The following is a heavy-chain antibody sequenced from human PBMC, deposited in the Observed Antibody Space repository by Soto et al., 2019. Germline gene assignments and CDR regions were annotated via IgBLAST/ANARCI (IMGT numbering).Heavy chain of an antibody. D-gene: IGHD1-7*01. V-gene: IGHV4-4*07. CDR1: GDTITSFS. Sequence: QVQLQESGPGVVKPSETLSLTCTVSGDTITSFSWNWIRQSAGKGLEWIGRISTTGNTHYNPSLESRVTMSLDTSKNQFSLKLTSVTAADTAVYYCEGESGENWSYEAYWGQGTLVTVSS. J-gene: IGHJ4*02. CDR3: EGESGENWSYEAY. CDR2: ISTTGNT.